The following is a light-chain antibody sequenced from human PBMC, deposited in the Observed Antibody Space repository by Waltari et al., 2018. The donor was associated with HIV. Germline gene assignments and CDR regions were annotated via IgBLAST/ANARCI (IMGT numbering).Light chain of an antibody. CDR1: SSNIGDNT. CDR2: TNT. CDR3: ATWDDSLNGHVV. J-gene: IGLJ2*01. Sequence: QSVLTQPPSASGTPGQRVTISCSGSSSNIGDNTVNWYQQLPGTAPKLRIYTNTQRPSGVPDRFSGSKSGTSASLAISGLQSEDEADYYCATWDDSLNGHVVFGGGTKLTVL. V-gene: IGLV1-44*01.